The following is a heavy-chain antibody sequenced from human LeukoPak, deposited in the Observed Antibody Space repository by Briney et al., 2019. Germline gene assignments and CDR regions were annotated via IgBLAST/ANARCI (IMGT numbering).Heavy chain of an antibody. V-gene: IGHV4-39*07. CDR3: ARVATYYYYYYMDV. J-gene: IGHJ6*03. Sequence: PSETLSFTCTVSGGSISSSSYYWGWIRQPPGKGLEWIGSIYYSGRTYNNLSLKSRVTISVDTSKIQFSLKLSSVTAADTAMYYCARVATYYYYYYMDVWGKGPRSPSP. CDR1: GGSISSSSYY. CDR2: IYYSGRT.